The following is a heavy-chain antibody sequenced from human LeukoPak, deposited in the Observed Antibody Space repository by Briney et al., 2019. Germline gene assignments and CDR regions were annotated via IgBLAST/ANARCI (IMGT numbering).Heavy chain of an antibody. J-gene: IGHJ4*02. V-gene: IGHV3-23*01. CDR1: GFTFSTYA. CDR3: AKQLGYCSDGSCYFPY. Sequence: GGSLRLSCAASGFTFSTYAMSWVRQAPGKGLEWVSAISNNGGYTYYADSVQGRFTISRDNSKSTLCLQMNSLRAEDTAVYYCAKQLGYCSDGSCYFPYWGQGTLVTVSS. D-gene: IGHD2-15*01. CDR2: ISNNGGYT.